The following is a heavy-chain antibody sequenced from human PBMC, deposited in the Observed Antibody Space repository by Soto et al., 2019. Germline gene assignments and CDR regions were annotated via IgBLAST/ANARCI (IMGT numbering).Heavy chain of an antibody. CDR1: GGSFSSYA. Sequence: SVEVSCEACGGSFSSYAISWVRHANGQGLEWMGGIIPIFGTANYAQKFQGRVTITADESTSTAYMELSSLRSEDTAVYYCARSPYYDILTGYYKGGAFDIWGQGTMVTVSS. CDR2: IIPIFGTA. V-gene: IGHV1-69*01. D-gene: IGHD3-9*01. J-gene: IGHJ3*02. CDR3: ARSPYYDILTGYYKGGAFDI.